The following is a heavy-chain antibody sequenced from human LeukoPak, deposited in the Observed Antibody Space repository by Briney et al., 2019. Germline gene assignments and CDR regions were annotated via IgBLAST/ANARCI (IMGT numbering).Heavy chain of an antibody. V-gene: IGHV4-61*02. CDR1: GGSLSSGSYY. J-gene: IGHJ4*02. CDR3: ASRKLGNDY. D-gene: IGHD7-27*01. CDR2: IYSSGST. Sequence: SETLSLTCTVSGGSLSSGSYYWSWIRQPAGRGLEWLGRIYSSGSTNYNPSLKSRVTISLNTSKNQFSLKLSSVTAADTAVYYCASRKLGNDYWGQGTLVTVSS.